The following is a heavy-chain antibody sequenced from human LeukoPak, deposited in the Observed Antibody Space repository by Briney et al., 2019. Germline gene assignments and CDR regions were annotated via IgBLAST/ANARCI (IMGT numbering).Heavy chain of an antibody. CDR3: ATDLYGSGSHHTSY. V-gene: IGHV1-24*01. CDR2: FDPEDGET. Sequence: ASVKVSCKVSGYTLTELSMHWVRQAPGKGLEWMGGFDPEDGETIYAQKFQGRVTMTEDTSTDTAYMELSSLRSEDTAVYYCATDLYGSGSHHTSYWGQGTLVTVSS. J-gene: IGHJ4*02. CDR1: GYTLTELS. D-gene: IGHD3-10*01.